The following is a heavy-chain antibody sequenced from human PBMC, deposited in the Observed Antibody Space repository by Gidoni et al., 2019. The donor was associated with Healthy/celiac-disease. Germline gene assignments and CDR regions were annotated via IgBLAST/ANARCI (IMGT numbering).Heavy chain of an antibody. CDR1: GGSFSGYY. D-gene: IGHD3-22*01. Sequence: QVQLQQWGAGLLKPSETLSLTCAVYGGSFSGYYWSWVRQPPGKGLDWIGEINHSGSTHDNPSLKSRVTISVDTSKNQFSLKLSSVTAADTAVYYCARRLYYYDSSGYLVGPSNWFDPWGQGTLVTVSS. V-gene: IGHV4-34*01. CDR3: ARRLYYYDSSGYLVGPSNWFDP. CDR2: INHSGST. J-gene: IGHJ5*02.